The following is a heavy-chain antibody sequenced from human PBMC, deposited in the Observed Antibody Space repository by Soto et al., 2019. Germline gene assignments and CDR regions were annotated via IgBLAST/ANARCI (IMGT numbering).Heavy chain of an antibody. Sequence: PWGSLRLSCAASGFTFSDYYMSWIRQAPGKGLEWVSYISSSGSTTYYADSVKGRFTISRDNAKNSLYLQMNSLRAEDTAVYYCASDTVGGSCYDCWGQGTLVTVSS. D-gene: IGHD2-15*01. CDR3: ASDTVGGSCYDC. CDR1: GFTFSDYY. J-gene: IGHJ4*02. CDR2: ISSSGSTT. V-gene: IGHV3-11*01.